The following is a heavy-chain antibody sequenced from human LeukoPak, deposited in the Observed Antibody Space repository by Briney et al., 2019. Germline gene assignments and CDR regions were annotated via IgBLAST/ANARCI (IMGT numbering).Heavy chain of an antibody. D-gene: IGHD2-2*02. V-gene: IGHV3-30*18. Sequence: GRSLRLSCAASGFTFSSYGMHWVRQAPGKGLEWVAVISYDGSNKYYADSVKGRFTISRDNSKNTLYLQMNSLRAEDTAVYCCAKDPLRYVSLPNYYFDYWGQGTLVTVSS. CDR2: ISYDGSNK. CDR3: AKDPLRYVSLPNYYFDY. J-gene: IGHJ4*02. CDR1: GFTFSSYG.